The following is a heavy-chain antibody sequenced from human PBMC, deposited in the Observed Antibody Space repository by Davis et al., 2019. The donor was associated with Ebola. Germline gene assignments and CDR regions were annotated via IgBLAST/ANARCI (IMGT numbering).Heavy chain of an antibody. CDR2: IDYSGNT. J-gene: IGHJ5*02. CDR3: ARGGGQWLDNWFDP. Sequence: MPGGSLRLSCTVSGGSISSYYWSWIRQPPGKGLEWIGYIDYSGNTNYNPSLKSRVTISVDTSKNQFSLKLSSVTAADTAVYFCARGGGQWLDNWFDPWGQGTLVTVSS. V-gene: IGHV4-59*01. D-gene: IGHD6-19*01. CDR1: GGSISSYY.